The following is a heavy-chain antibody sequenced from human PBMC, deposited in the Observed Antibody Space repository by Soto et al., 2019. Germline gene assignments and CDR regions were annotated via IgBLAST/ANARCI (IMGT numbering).Heavy chain of an antibody. Sequence: SETLSLTCTVSGGSSSNFYWSWIRRPPGKGLEYIGYIYYSGTTKYNPSLKSRVTISLDMSKNQFSLKLSSVTAADSAMYFCTRSLWGYAFDLWGQGTVVTVSS. V-gene: IGHV4-59*01. D-gene: IGHD7-27*01. CDR3: TRSLWGYAFDL. CDR1: GGSSSNFY. CDR2: IYYSGTT. J-gene: IGHJ3*01.